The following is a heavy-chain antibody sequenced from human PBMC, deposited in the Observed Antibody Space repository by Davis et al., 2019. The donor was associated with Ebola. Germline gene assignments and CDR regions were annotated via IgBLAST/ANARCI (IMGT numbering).Heavy chain of an antibody. D-gene: IGHD6-19*01. V-gene: IGHV4-59*11. CDR2: IYYSGST. CDR1: GGSISSHY. Sequence: PSETLSLTCTVSGGSISSHYWSWIRQPPGKGLEWIGYIYYSGSTNYNPSLKSRVTISVDTSKNQFSLKLSSVTAADTAVYYCAREGGCLMDVWGKGTTVTVSS. J-gene: IGHJ6*03. CDR3: AREGGCLMDV.